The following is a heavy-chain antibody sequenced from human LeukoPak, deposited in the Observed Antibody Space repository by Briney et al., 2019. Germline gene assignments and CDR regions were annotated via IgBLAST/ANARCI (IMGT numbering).Heavy chain of an antibody. D-gene: IGHD3-3*02. Sequence: SGGSLRLSCAASGFTVSTNSMNWVRQAPGKGLEWVSIVYSGSSTYYADSVEGRFTISIDSSKNTLFLQMNDLRAEDTAVYYCARVGDHFHWYLDLWGRGTLVTVSS. CDR1: GFTVSTNS. CDR3: ARVGDHFHWYLDL. V-gene: IGHV3-53*01. CDR2: VYSGSST. J-gene: IGHJ2*01.